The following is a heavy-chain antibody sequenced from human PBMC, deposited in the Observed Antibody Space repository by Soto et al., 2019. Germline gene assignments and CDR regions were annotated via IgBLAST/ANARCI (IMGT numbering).Heavy chain of an antibody. D-gene: IGHD2-8*02. J-gene: IGHJ4*02. CDR2: IIPIFGTA. CDR1: GGTFNNYG. Sequence: ASVKVSCKASGGTFNNYGFSWVRQAPGQGLEWMGGIIPIFGTANYAQRFQGRVTITADESTSTAYMELSSLRSEDTAVYYCAVSSTNYVLVMTTPLYFDYWAQGTLVTVSS. CDR3: AVSSTNYVLVMTTPLYFDY. V-gene: IGHV1-69*13.